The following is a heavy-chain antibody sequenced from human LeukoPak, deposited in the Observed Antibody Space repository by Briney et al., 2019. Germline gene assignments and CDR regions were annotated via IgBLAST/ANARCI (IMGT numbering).Heavy chain of an antibody. J-gene: IGHJ4*02. CDR1: GGSISIYY. CDR3: ARVSAGNFDY. Sequence: SETLSLTCTVSGGSISIYYWSWIRQPPGKGLERIGYNYYSGSTHYNPSLKSRVTISVDTSKNQFSLKLSSVTAADTAVYYCARVSAGNFDYWGQGTLVTVSS. CDR2: NYYSGST. D-gene: IGHD6-13*01. V-gene: IGHV4-59*01.